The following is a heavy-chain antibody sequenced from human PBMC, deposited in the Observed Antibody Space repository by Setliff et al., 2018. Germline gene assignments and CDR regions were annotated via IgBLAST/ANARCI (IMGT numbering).Heavy chain of an antibody. V-gene: IGHV4-4*07. CDR2: LHTSGST. CDR3: ARDNPIVGATDY. CDR1: GGSFSDYY. D-gene: IGHD1-26*01. J-gene: IGHJ4*02. Sequence: PSETLSLTCTVYGGSFSDYYWSWIRQPAGKGLEWVGRLHTSGSTNYNPSLKSRVTISVDTSKNQFSLNLSSVTAADTAVYFCARDNPIVGATDYWGQGILVTVSS.